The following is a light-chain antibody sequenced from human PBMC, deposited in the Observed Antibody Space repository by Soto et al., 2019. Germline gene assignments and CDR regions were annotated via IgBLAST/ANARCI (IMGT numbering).Light chain of an antibody. V-gene: IGLV2-8*01. CDR3: QSYDSRLSGGVL. CDR1: SSDVGGYNY. Sequence: QSALTQPPSASGSPGQSVTISCTGTSSDVGGYNYVSWYQQHPGKAPKLMIYEVSKRPSGVPDRFSGSKSGNTASLAITGLQAEDEAYYYCQSYDSRLSGGVLFGGGTKLTVL. CDR2: EVS. J-gene: IGLJ2*01.